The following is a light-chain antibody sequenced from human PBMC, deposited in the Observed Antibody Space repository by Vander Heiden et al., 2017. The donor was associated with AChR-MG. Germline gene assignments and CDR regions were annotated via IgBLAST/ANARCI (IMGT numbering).Light chain of an antibody. J-gene: IGLJ2*01. V-gene: IGLV2-11*01. CDR2: DVS. CDR1: SSDVGGYNF. Sequence: QSALSQPRSVSGSPGQSVTLSCTGTSSDVGGYNFVSWYQQHPGRAPKLILYDVSQRPSGVPDRFSGSKSGNTASLTISGLQAEDEAAYYCCSYAGYYTVFGGGTKLTGL. CDR3: CSYAGYYTV.